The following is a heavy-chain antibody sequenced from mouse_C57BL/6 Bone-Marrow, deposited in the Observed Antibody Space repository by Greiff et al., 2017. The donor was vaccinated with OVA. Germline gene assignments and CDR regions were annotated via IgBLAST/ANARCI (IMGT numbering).Heavy chain of an antibody. CDR2: ISYDGSN. V-gene: IGHV3-6*01. D-gene: IGHD2-12*01. Sequence: QSGPGLVKPSQSLSLTCSVTGYSITSGYYWNWIRQFPGNKLEWMGYISYDGSNNYNPSLKNRISITRDTSKNQFFLTLNSVTTEDTATYYCARDTSYFDYWGQGTTLTVSS. J-gene: IGHJ2*01. CDR3: ARDTSYFDY. CDR1: GYSITSGYY.